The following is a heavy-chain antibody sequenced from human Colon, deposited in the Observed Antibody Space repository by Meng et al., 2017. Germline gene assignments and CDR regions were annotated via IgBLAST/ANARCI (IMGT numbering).Heavy chain of an antibody. J-gene: IGHJ4*02. D-gene: IGHD3-10*01. CDR3: IRGQRGDY. Sequence: GESLKISCTASGFTFGDYAMSWARQVPGKGLEWVSFIRSNAYGGTIEYAASVKGKFTISRDDSKSIAYLQMNSLKTEDTAVYYCIRGQRGDYWGQGTLVTVSS. CDR2: IRSNAYGGTI. V-gene: IGHV3-49*04. CDR1: GFTFGDYA.